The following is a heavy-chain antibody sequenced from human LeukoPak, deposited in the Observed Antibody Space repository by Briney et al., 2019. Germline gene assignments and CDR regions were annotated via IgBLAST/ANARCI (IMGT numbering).Heavy chain of an antibody. CDR1: GFSFSTSEMR. Sequence: SGPTLVNPTQTLTLTCTFSGFSFSTSEMRMSWIRQPPGKALEWLARIDWDDDKFYSTSLKTRLTISKDTSKNQVVLTMTNMDPLDTATYYCARIGDSSGWYFDYWGQGTLVTVSS. CDR2: IDWDDDK. J-gene: IGHJ4*02. D-gene: IGHD6-19*01. CDR3: ARIGDSSGWYFDY. V-gene: IGHV2-70*04.